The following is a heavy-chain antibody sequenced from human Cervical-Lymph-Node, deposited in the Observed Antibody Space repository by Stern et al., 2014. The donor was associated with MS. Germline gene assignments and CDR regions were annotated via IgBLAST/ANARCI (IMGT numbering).Heavy chain of an antibody. D-gene: IGHD1-26*01. V-gene: IGHV1-69*14. J-gene: IGHJ4*02. CDR1: GDTFSSYA. CDR3: ARGGGLVGYFDY. Sequence: QVQLVQSGAEVKKPGSSVKVSCKASGDTFSSYAINWGRQVPGQGLEWMGGITPVFGTTNYAQKFQGRVTITADKSTNTAYMELMTLRSEDTAVYYCARGGGLVGYFDYWGQGTLVSVSS. CDR2: ITPVFGTT.